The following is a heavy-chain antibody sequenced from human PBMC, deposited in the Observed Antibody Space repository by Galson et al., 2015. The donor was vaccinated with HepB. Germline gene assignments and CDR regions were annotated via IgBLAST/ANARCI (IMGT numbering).Heavy chain of an antibody. D-gene: IGHD2-21*02. J-gene: IGHJ4*02. CDR3: AKDPSIVVVTAIAFDY. V-gene: IGHV3-30*18. CDR1: GFTFSSYG. Sequence: SLRLSCAASGFTFSSYGMHWVRQAPGKGLERVAVISYDGSNKYYADSVKGRFTISRDNSKNTLYLQMNSLRAEDTAVYYCAKDPSIVVVTAIAFDYWGQGTLVTVSS. CDR2: ISYDGSNK.